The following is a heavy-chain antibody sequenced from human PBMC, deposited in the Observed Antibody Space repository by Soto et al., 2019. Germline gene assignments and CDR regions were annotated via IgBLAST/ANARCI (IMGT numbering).Heavy chain of an antibody. CDR3: ASGRGDYDAFDI. Sequence: GGSLRLSCAASGFTFDDYAMHWVRQAPGKGLEWVSGISWNSGSIGYADSVKGRFTISRDNAKNSLYLQMNSLRAEDTALYYCASGRGDYDAFDIWGQGTMVTVSS. D-gene: IGHD4-17*01. CDR1: GFTFDDYA. CDR2: ISWNSGSI. J-gene: IGHJ3*02. V-gene: IGHV3-9*01.